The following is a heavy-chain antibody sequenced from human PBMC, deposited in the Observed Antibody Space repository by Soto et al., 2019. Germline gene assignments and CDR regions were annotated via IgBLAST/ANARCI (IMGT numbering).Heavy chain of an antibody. D-gene: IGHD3-16*01. Sequence: SETLSLTCTVSGGSISSSSYYWGWIRQPPGKGLEWIGSIYYSGSTYYNPSLKSRVTISVDTSKNQFSLKLSSVTAADTAVYYCARRAFGGVQNPYYYYGMDVWGQGPRSPSP. CDR3: ARRAFGGVQNPYYYYGMDV. J-gene: IGHJ6*02. CDR2: IYYSGST. V-gene: IGHV4-39*01. CDR1: GGSISSSSYY.